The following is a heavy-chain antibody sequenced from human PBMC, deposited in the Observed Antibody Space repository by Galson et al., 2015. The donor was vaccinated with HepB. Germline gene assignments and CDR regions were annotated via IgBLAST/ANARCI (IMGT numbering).Heavy chain of an antibody. CDR1: GFTFSSYG. CDR2: IWYDGSNK. J-gene: IGHJ4*02. V-gene: IGHV3-33*08. Sequence: SLRLSCAASGFTFSSYGMHWVRQAPGKGLEWVAVIWYDGSNKYYADSVKGRFTISRDNSKNTLYLQMNSLRAEDTAVYYCASEVAFGRDYYDSSPQDYWGQGTLVTVSS. D-gene: IGHD3-22*01. CDR3: ASEVAFGRDYYDSSPQDY.